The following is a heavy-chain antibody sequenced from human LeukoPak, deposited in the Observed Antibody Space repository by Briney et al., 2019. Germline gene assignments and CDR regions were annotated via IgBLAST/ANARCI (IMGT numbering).Heavy chain of an antibody. CDR2: ISGSVDRT. CDR1: GFTFSSYA. CDR3: AKSGRYYDSSGYYYFDY. J-gene: IGHJ4*02. V-gene: IGHV3-23*01. Sequence: PGGSLRLSCVASGFTFSSYAMTWVRQAPGKGLEWVSSISGSVDRTHYADSVKGRFTISRDNSKNTLYLQMSSLRAEDTALYYCAKSGRYYDSSGYYYFDYWGQGTLVTASS. D-gene: IGHD3-22*01.